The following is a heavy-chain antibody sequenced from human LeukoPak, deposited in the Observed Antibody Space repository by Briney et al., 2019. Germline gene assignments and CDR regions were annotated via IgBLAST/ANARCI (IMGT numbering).Heavy chain of an antibody. CDR3: ARVPMVRGVLRDNWFDP. CDR2: ISADNGNT. Sequence: ASVKVSCKASGYTFTSYGISWVRQAPGQGLEWMAWISADNGNTNYAQNLQGRVTITTDTSTSTAYMELRSLRSDDTAVYYCARVPMVRGVLRDNWFDPWGQGTLVTVSS. J-gene: IGHJ5*02. V-gene: IGHV1-18*04. D-gene: IGHD3-10*01. CDR1: GYTFTSYG.